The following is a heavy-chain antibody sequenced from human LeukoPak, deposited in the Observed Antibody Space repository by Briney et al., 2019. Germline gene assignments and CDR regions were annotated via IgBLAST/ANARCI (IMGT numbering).Heavy chain of an antibody. D-gene: IGHD1-26*01. Sequence: SETLSLTCTVSGGSISSYYWSWIRQPPGKGLEWIGYIYYSGSTNYNPSLKSRVTISVDTSKNQFSLKLSSVTAADTAVYYCARAHSESYSGWFDPWGQGTLVTVSS. CDR3: ARAHSESYSGWFDP. CDR1: GGSISSYY. CDR2: IYYSGST. V-gene: IGHV4-59*01. J-gene: IGHJ5*02.